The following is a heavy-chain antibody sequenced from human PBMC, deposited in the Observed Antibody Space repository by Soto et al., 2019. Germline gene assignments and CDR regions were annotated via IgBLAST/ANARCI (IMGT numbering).Heavy chain of an antibody. D-gene: IGHD1-1*01. V-gene: IGHV4-31*03. CDR1: GGSMTSGDQY. J-gene: IGHJ6*02. CDR2: INHRGSL. Sequence: SETLSLTCTVTGGSMTSGDQYWTWIRHRPGEGLEWFGYINHRGSLYYNPSLKSRVSMSVDTSKNQFSLNLSSVTAADTAVYYCARELPQRQGRNMDVCGQGTTVTVSS. CDR3: ARELPQRQGRNMDV.